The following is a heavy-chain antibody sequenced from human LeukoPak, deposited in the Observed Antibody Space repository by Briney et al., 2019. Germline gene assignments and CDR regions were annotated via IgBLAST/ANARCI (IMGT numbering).Heavy chain of an antibody. J-gene: IGHJ3*02. CDR1: GYTFTSYG. Sequence: ASVKVSCKASGYTFTSYGISWVRQAPGQGLEWMGWISAYNGNTNYAQKLLGRVTMTTDTSTSTAYMELRSLRSDDTAVYYCARGLTPPVLRFLEWLPQPNDAFDIWGQGTMVTVSS. CDR2: ISAYNGNT. CDR3: ARGLTPPVLRFLEWLPQPNDAFDI. V-gene: IGHV1-18*01. D-gene: IGHD3-3*01.